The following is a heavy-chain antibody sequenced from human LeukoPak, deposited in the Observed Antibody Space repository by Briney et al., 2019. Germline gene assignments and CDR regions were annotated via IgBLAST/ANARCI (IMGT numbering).Heavy chain of an antibody. Sequence: GASVKVSCKASGYTFTSYYMHWVRQAPGQGLEWMGIINPSGGSTSYARKFQGRVTMTRDMSTSTVYMELSSLSSEDTAVYYCARDYSSSGYYRGYYYYYMDVWGKGTTVTVSS. CDR1: GYTFTSYY. J-gene: IGHJ6*03. D-gene: IGHD3-22*01. V-gene: IGHV1-46*01. CDR3: ARDYSSSGYYRGYYYYYMDV. CDR2: INPSGGST.